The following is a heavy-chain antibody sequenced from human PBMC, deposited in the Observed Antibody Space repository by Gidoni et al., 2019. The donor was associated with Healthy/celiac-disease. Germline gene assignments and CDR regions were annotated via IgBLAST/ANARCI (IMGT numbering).Heavy chain of an antibody. CDR1: GFTFSSYS. CDR3: ARDWGLYCSGGSCYSGGFDY. Sequence: EVQLVESGGGLVQPGGSRRISCAASGFTFSSYSMKWVRQAPGKGLELVSYISSSSSTIYYADSVKGRFTISRDNAKNSLYLQMNSLRDEDTDVYYCARDWGLYCSGGSCYSGGFDYWGQGTLVTVSS. CDR2: ISSSSSTI. D-gene: IGHD2-15*01. V-gene: IGHV3-48*02. J-gene: IGHJ4*02.